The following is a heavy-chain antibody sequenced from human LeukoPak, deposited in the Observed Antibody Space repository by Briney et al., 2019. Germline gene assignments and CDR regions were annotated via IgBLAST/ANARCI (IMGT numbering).Heavy chain of an antibody. CDR3: ARAVVPHGLVELLYYFDY. D-gene: IGHD3-10*01. V-gene: IGHV4-4*02. CDR2: IYQSWST. Sequence: SWTLSLTFPCSGGSILSSNWWSWVRPPPGEGVGWSGEIYQSWSTNYNPSLKSRVTMSVDKSKNQFSLKLSSVTAADTAVYYCARAVVPHGLVELLYYFDYWGQGNLVTVSS. CDR1: GGSILSSNW. J-gene: IGHJ4*02.